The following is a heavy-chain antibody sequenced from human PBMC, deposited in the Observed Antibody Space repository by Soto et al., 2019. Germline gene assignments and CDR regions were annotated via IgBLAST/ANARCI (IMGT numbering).Heavy chain of an antibody. CDR1: GGTLSDHG. CDR3: ARGVYGSGNYYTGPSAFDI. J-gene: IGHJ3*02. D-gene: IGHD3-10*01. V-gene: IGHV1-69*06. Sequence: QVQLEQSGAEVKKPGSSVKVSCKASGGTLSDHGVAWLRQAPGQGLEWMGGTIPVFNTAKYAQKFQGRVTVTADKFTSIAYMELSSLRSEETALYFCARGVYGSGNYYTGPSAFDILGQGTMVIVSS. CDR2: TIPVFNTA.